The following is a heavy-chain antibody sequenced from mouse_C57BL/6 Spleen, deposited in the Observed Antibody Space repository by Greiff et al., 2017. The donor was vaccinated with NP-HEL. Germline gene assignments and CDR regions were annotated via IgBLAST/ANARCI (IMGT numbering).Heavy chain of an antibody. Sequence: EVKVVESGPELVKPGASVKMSCKASGYTFTDYNMHWVKQSHGQSLEWIGYINPNNGGTSYNQKFKGKATLTVNKSSSTAYMELRSRTSEDSAVYYCANRRHYYAMDYGGQGTSVTVSS. CDR3: ANRRHYYAMDY. J-gene: IGHJ4*01. V-gene: IGHV1-22*01. CDR1: GYTFTDYN. CDR2: INPNNGGT.